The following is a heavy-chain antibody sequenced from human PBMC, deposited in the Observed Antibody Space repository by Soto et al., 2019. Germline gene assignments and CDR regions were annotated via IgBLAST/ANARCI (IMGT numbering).Heavy chain of an antibody. CDR1: GFTFSTYG. Sequence: LRLSCAASGFTFSTYGMHWVRQAPGKGLEWVAFIQYHGINKDYADSVKGRFTISRDNSRNTLYLQMNSLRAEDTAVYYCARGLDYDSSGYYLDFWGQGALVTVSS. CDR2: IQYHGINK. V-gene: IGHV3-33*05. D-gene: IGHD3-22*01. CDR3: ARGLDYDSSGYYLDF. J-gene: IGHJ4*02.